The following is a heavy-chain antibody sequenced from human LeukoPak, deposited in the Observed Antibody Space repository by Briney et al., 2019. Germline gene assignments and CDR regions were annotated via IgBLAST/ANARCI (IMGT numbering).Heavy chain of an antibody. J-gene: IGHJ4*02. CDR1: GFSFSNYG. Sequence: GGSLRLSCAASGFSFSNYGMHWVRQAPGKGLEWVAVISYDGSNKYYADSVKGRFTTSRDNSKNTLYLQMNSLRAEDTAVYYCAKDSAGYSSTTPIFDYWGQGTLVTVSS. CDR2: ISYDGSNK. CDR3: AKDSAGYSSTTPIFDY. D-gene: IGHD5-18*01. V-gene: IGHV3-30*18.